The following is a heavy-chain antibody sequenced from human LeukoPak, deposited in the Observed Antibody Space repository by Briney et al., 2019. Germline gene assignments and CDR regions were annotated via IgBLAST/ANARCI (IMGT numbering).Heavy chain of an antibody. CDR1: GFTFSSYS. CDR3: ARVLRFLEWPSILYYYYYMDV. V-gene: IGHV3-21*01. CDR2: ISSSSSYI. Sequence: GGSLRLSSAASGFTFSSYSMNWVRQAPGKGLEWVSSISSSSSYIYYADSVKGRFTISRDNAKNSLYLQMNSLRAEDTAVYYCARVLRFLEWPSILYYYYYMDVWGKGTTVTVSS. J-gene: IGHJ6*03. D-gene: IGHD3-3*01.